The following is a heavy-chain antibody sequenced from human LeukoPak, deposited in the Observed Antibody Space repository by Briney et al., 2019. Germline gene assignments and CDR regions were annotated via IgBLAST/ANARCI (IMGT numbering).Heavy chain of an antibody. CDR3: ARLDANNHYYYMDF. V-gene: IGHV4-59*08. CDR1: GVSISSYY. D-gene: IGHD3-9*01. Sequence: SETLSLTCTVSGVSISSYYWSWIRQPPGKGLEWIGYIYYTGTTNYNSSLKSRVTISADTSKNQFSLKLSSVTAADTAVYYCARLDANNHYYYMDFWGKGTTVTVSS. CDR2: IYYTGTT. J-gene: IGHJ6*03.